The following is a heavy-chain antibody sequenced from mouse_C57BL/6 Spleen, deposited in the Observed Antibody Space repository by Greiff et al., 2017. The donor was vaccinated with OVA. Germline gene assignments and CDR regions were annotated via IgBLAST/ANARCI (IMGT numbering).Heavy chain of an antibody. D-gene: IGHD2-3*01. CDR2: IYPGDGDT. CDR3: ARKGWFSMDY. Sequence: VQLQESGPELVKPGASVKISCKASGYAFSSSWMNWVKQRPGKGLEWIGRIYPGDGDTNYNGKFKGKATLTADKSSSTAYMQLSSLTSEDSAVYFCARKGWFSMDYWGQGTSVTVSS. V-gene: IGHV1-82*01. CDR1: GYAFSSSW. J-gene: IGHJ4*01.